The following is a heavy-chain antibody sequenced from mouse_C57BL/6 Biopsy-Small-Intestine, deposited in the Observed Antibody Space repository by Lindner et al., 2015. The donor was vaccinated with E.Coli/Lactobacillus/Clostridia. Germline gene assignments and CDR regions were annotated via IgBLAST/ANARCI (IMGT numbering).Heavy chain of an antibody. J-gene: IGHJ4*01. Sequence: VQLQESGAELVKPGASVKISCKASGYAFSSYWMNWVKQRPGKGLEWIGQINPGDGDTNYNGKFKGKATVTADKSSSTAYMQVNSLTSEDSAVYFCARSHYGSSYSAMDYWGQGTSVTVSS. V-gene: IGHV1-80*01. CDR3: ARSHYGSSYSAMDY. CDR1: GYAFSSYW. CDR2: INPGDGDT. D-gene: IGHD1-1*01.